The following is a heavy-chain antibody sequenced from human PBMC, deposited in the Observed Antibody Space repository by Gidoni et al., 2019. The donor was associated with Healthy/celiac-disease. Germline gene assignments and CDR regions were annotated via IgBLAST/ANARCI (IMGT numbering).Heavy chain of an antibody. CDR3: ARAPYYDFWSGYYTAEYFQH. V-gene: IGHV4-34*01. CDR1: GGSFSGYY. D-gene: IGHD3-3*01. CDR2: INHSGST. Sequence: QVQLQQWGAGLLKPSEPLPPPCAVYGGSFSGYYWSWIRQPPGKGLEWIGEINHSGSTNYNPSLKSRVTRSVDTSKNQFSLKLSSVTAADTAVYYCARAPYYDFWSGYYTAEYFQHWGQGTLVTVSS. J-gene: IGHJ1*01.